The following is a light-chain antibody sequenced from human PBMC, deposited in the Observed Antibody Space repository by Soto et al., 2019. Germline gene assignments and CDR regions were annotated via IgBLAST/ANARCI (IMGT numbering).Light chain of an antibody. V-gene: IGKV3-20*01. Sequence: LTQSPAPVSLSPGERTTLSCRASQSISRYLAWYKQKPGQGPRPLIYGASSRATGTPDRLSGSGSGTAFTLTINRLEPEDFAVYYCQQYGSSGTFGHGTKVDIK. CDR2: GAS. J-gene: IGKJ1*01. CDR1: QSISRY. CDR3: QQYGSSGT.